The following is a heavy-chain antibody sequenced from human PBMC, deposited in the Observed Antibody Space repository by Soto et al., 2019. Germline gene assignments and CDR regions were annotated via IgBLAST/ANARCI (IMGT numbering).Heavy chain of an antibody. Sequence: QVQLVQSGAEVKKPGASVKVSCKASGYTFTSSDINWVRQATGQGLEWMGWMNPNSGNTGYAQKFQGRVTMTRNTSISTAYMELSSLRSEDTAVYYCARGSENYGSGYSYYGMDVWGQGTTVTVSS. CDR2: MNPNSGNT. V-gene: IGHV1-8*01. D-gene: IGHD3-16*01. J-gene: IGHJ6*02. CDR3: ARGSENYGSGYSYYGMDV. CDR1: GYTFTSSD.